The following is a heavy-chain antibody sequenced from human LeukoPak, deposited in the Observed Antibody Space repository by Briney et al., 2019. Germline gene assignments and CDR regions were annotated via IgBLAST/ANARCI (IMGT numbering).Heavy chain of an antibody. D-gene: IGHD3-16*02. CDR2: IYYSAST. CDR3: ARAGLRLGELSLYFTDAFDI. V-gene: IGHV4-39*07. CDR1: GGSISSSSYY. J-gene: IGHJ3*02. Sequence: PSETLSLTCTVSGGSISSSSYYWGRLRQPPGQGLEWIGSIYYSASTYYNPSLKSRVTISVDTSNNQFSLKLSSVTAAAAAVYYCARAGLRLGELSLYFTDAFDIWGQGKMVTVSS.